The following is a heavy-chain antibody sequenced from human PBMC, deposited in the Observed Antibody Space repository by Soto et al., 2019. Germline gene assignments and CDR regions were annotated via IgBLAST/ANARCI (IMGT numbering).Heavy chain of an antibody. CDR3: ASDSYGSLGLDY. Sequence: SETLSLTCTVSGGSISSGGYYWSWIRQHPGKGLEWIGYIYYSGSTYYNPSLKSRVTISVDTSKNQFSLKLSSVTAADTAVYYCASDSYGSLGLDYLGQPTLVTVSS. V-gene: IGHV4-31*03. D-gene: IGHD5-18*01. CDR2: IYYSGST. J-gene: IGHJ4*02. CDR1: GGSISSGGYY.